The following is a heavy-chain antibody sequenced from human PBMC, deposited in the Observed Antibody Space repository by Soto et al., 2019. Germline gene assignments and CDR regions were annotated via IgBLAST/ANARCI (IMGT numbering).Heavy chain of an antibody. V-gene: IGHV3-30-3*01. CDR3: ARAPYYYDSSGLYAFDI. CDR1: GFTFSSYA. CDR2: ISYDGGNK. Sequence: GGSLRLSCAASGFTFSSYAMHWVRQAPGKGLEWVAVISYDGGNKYYADSVKGRFTISRDNSKNTLYLQMNSLRAEDTAVYYCARAPYYYDSSGLYAFDIWGQGTMVTVSS. J-gene: IGHJ3*02. D-gene: IGHD3-22*01.